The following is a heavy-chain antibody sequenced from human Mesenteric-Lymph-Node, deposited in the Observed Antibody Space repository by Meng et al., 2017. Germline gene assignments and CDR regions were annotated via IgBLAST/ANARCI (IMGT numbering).Heavy chain of an antibody. V-gene: IGHV4-4*02. CDR2: MYHSGTT. Sequence: QVQLNESGPGLATPSQTLSLACAVSGGSISSSYWWTWVRQSPGKGLEWIGEMYHSGTTNYNPSLKSRVTISMGKSNNQLSLKLNSATAADTAVYYCATQESRDGHNPYWGQGTLVTVSS. CDR1: GGSISSSYW. J-gene: IGHJ4*02. CDR3: ATQESRDGHNPY. D-gene: IGHD5-24*01.